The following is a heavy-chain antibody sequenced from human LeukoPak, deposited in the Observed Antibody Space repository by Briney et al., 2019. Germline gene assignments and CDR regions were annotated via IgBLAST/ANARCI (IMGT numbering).Heavy chain of an antibody. CDR2: IYTGGST. Sequence: SETLSLTCTVSGGSISSYYWSWIRQPAGKGLEWIGRIYTGGSTNYNPSLKSRVTMSVDSSNNQYSLKLSSVTAADTAVYYCARENTGSYREFDYWGQGTLVTVSS. CDR1: GGSISSYY. V-gene: IGHV4-4*07. CDR3: ARENTGSYREFDY. J-gene: IGHJ4*02. D-gene: IGHD1-26*01.